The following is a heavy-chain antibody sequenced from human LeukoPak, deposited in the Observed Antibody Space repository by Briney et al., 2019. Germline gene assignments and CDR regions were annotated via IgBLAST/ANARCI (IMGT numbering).Heavy chain of an antibody. Sequence: PSGTLSLTCAVSGGSISSSNWWSWVRQPPGKGLEWIGEIYHSGSTNYNPSLKSRVTISVDKSKNQFSLKLSSVTAADTAVYYCARGDGIAYSSSWLRVGDYYYYGMDVWGQGTTVTVSS. CDR1: GGSISSSNW. D-gene: IGHD6-13*01. J-gene: IGHJ6*02. V-gene: IGHV4-4*02. CDR2: IYHSGST. CDR3: ARGDGIAYSSSWLRVGDYYYYGMDV.